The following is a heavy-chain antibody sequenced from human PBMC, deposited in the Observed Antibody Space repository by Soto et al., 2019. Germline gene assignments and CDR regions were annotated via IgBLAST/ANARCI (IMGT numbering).Heavy chain of an antibody. V-gene: IGHV3-23*01. Sequence: EVVLLESGGGLVQPGGSLRLSCEVSGFAFSFYSMSWVRQAPGKGLEWVASISGNGGTTYYAASGKGRFTFSRDNSKNTIYMQMNNLRGEDTAVYYCAKDRGGFTNGWEFFDSWGQGTLVTVSS. CDR2: ISGNGGTT. CDR3: AKDRGGFTNGWEFFDS. D-gene: IGHD3-10*01. J-gene: IGHJ4*02. CDR1: GFAFSFYS.